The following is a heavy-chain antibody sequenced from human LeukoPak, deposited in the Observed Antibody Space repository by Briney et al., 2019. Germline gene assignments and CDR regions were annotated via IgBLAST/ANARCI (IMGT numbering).Heavy chain of an antibody. CDR1: GGSISSGGYY. CDR3: AREGVAYSSSSGPDY. J-gene: IGHJ4*02. D-gene: IGHD6-6*01. Sequence: SQTLSLTCTVSGGSISSGGYYWSWIRQHPGKGLEWIGYIYYSGSTYYNPSLKSRVTISVDTSKNQFSLKLSSVTAADTAVYYCAREGVAYSSSSGPDYRGQGTLVTVSS. V-gene: IGHV4-31*03. CDR2: IYYSGST.